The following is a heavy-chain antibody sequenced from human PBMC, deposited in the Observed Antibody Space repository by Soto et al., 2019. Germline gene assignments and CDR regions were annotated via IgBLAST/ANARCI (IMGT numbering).Heavy chain of an antibody. CDR2: INHSGST. CDR3: ARTRRADFWSGYYKGRNWFDP. Sequence: PSETLSLTCAVYGGSFSGYYWSWIRQPPGKGLEWIGEINHSGSTNYNPSLKSRVTISVDTSKNQFSLKLSSVTAADTAVYYCARTRRADFWSGYYKGRNWFDPWGQGTLVTVSS. CDR1: GGSFSGYY. D-gene: IGHD3-3*01. V-gene: IGHV4-34*01. J-gene: IGHJ5*02.